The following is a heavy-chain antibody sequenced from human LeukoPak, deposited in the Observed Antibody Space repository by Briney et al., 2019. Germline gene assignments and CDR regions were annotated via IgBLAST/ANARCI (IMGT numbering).Heavy chain of an antibody. D-gene: IGHD3-9*01. J-gene: IGHJ4*02. CDR2: IIPIFGTA. CDR1: GGTFSSYA. Sequence: SVKVSCKASGGTFSSYAISWVRQAPGQGLEWMGGIIPIFGTANYAQKFQGRVTITADESTSTAYMELSSLRSEDTAMYYCARGAPYYDILTGSKGDPYYFDYWGQGTLVTVSS. V-gene: IGHV1-69*13. CDR3: ARGAPYYDILTGSKGDPYYFDY.